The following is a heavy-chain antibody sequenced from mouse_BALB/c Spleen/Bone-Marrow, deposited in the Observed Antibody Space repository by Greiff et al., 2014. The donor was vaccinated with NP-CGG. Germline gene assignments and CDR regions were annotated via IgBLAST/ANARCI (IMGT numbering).Heavy chain of an antibody. Sequence: QVQLQQSGAELVGPGTSVKVSCKASGYAFTDYLMEWLKQRPGQGLEWIGVINPGSGSTNYNEKFKDKATLTADKSSSTAYMQLSSLTSDDSAVYFCARYDGYFDYWGQGTTLTVSS. CDR1: GYAFTDYL. V-gene: IGHV1-54*01. D-gene: IGHD2-3*01. CDR3: ARYDGYFDY. CDR2: INPGSGST. J-gene: IGHJ2*01.